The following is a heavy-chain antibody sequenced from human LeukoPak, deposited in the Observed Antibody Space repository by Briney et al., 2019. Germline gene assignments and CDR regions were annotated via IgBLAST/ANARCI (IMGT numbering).Heavy chain of an antibody. J-gene: IGHJ4*02. V-gene: IGHV3-23*01. CDR2: ISGSGGST. CDR1: GFTFSSYV. Sequence: GGSLRLSCAASGFTFSSYVMRWVRQAPGKGLEWVSSISGSGGSTDYSDSVKGRFTSSRDNSKNTLYLQMNSLRAEDTAVYHCAKGDYDRSGTFDYWGQGTLVTVSS. CDR3: AKGDYDRSGTFDY. D-gene: IGHD3-22*01.